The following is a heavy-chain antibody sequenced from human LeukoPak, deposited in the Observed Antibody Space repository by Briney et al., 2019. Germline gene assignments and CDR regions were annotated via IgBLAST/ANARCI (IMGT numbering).Heavy chain of an antibody. D-gene: IGHD2-8*01. V-gene: IGHV3-23*01. J-gene: IGHJ2*01. CDR2: ISGSGGGT. CDR3: AKNGVNYWYFDL. Sequence: GGSLRLSCAASGFTFSSYTMSWVRQAPGKGLEWVSGISGSGGGTYNADSVKGRFTISRDNSKNTLYLQMNSLRAEDTAVYYCAKNGVNYWYFDLWGRGTLVTVSS. CDR1: GFTFSSYT.